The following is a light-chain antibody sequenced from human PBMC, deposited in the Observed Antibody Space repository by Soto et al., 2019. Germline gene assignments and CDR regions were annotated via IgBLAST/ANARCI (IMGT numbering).Light chain of an antibody. CDR2: DVS. CDR1: SSDVGGYNY. J-gene: IGLJ1*01. CDR3: CSYAGSYTYV. Sequence: QSALNQPRSVSGSPGQSVTISCTGTSSDVGGYNYVSWYQQHPGKAPKVMIYDVSKRPSGVPDRFSGSKSDNTASLTISGLQADDEADYYCCSYAGSYTYVFGTGTKLTVL. V-gene: IGLV2-11*01.